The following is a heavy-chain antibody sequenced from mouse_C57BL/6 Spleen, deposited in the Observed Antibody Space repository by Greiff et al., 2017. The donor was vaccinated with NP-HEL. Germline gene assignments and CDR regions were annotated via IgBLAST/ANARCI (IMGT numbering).Heavy chain of an antibody. CDR3: ARGYDGDYYAMDY. D-gene: IGHD1-1*01. J-gene: IGHJ4*01. CDR1: GYAFSSYW. V-gene: IGHV1-80*01. Sequence: QVQLQQSGAELVKPGASVKISCKASGYAFSSYWMNWVKQRPGKGLEWIGQIYPGDGDTNYNGKFKGKATLTADKSSSTAYMQLSSLTSEDSAVYFCARGYDGDYYAMDYWGQGTSVTVSS. CDR2: IYPGDGDT.